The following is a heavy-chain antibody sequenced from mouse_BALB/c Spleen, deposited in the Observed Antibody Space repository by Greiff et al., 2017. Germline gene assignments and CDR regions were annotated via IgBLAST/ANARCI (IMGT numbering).Heavy chain of an antibody. CDR1: GDSITSGY. CDR3: ARYSRYDGVYAMDY. J-gene: IGHJ4*01. Sequence: DVMLVESGPSLVKPSQTLSLTCSVTGDSITSGYWNWIRKFPGNKLEYMGYISYSGSTYYNPSLKSRISITRDTSKNQYYLQLNSVTTEDTATYYCARYSRYDGVYAMDYWGQGTAVTVSS. D-gene: IGHD2-14*01. CDR2: ISYSGST. V-gene: IGHV3-8*02.